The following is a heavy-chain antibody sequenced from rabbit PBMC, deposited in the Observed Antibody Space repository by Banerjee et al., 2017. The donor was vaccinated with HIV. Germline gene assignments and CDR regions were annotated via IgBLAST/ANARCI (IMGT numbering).Heavy chain of an antibody. D-gene: IGHD4-1*01. CDR3: ARDRGSGWGDAIDP. Sequence: QEQLVESGGGLVKPEGSLKLSCTASGFSFSDKAVMCWVRQAPGKGLEWIGYIDPIFGTTSYASWVNGRFTISSDNAQNTVDLQMNSLTAADTATYFCARDRGSGWGDAIDPWGPGTLVTVS. CDR1: GFSFSDKA. J-gene: IGHJ2*01. CDR2: IDPIFGTT. V-gene: IGHV1S8*01.